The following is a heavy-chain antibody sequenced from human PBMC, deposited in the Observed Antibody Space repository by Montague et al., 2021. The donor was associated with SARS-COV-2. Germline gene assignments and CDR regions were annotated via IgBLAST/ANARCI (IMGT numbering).Heavy chain of an antibody. V-gene: IGHV2-70*11. CDR2: IDWDDDE. CDR3: ARTYYDILTGRDYGMDV. Sequence: PALVKPTQTLTLTCTFSGFSLSTSGMCVSWIRQPPGKALEWLARIDWDDDEYYSTSLKTRLTISKDTSKNQVVLTMTNMVPVDTATYYCARTYYDILTGRDYGMDVWGQGTTVTVSS. D-gene: IGHD3-9*01. J-gene: IGHJ6*02. CDR1: GFSLSTSGMC.